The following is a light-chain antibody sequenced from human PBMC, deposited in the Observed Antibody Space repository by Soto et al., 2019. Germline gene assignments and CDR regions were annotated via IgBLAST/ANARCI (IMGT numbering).Light chain of an antibody. CDR1: ALPDQY. CDR2: KDN. V-gene: IGLV3-25*02. J-gene: IGLJ3*02. CDR3: QSADSSGSYT. Sequence: SYELTQPPSVSVSPGQTARITCSGVALPDQYAYWYQQRPGQAPVLVIYKDNERSTGIPERFSGSTSGTTATLTVSGVQAEDEADYYCQSADSSGSYTFGGGTKLTVL.